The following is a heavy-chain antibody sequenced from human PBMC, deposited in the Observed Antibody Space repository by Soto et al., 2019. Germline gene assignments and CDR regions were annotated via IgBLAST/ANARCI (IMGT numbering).Heavy chain of an antibody. CDR2: INPIFGAA. CDR1: GGTFSSYA. CDR3: ARALHIGVGTAMVY. J-gene: IGHJ4*02. Sequence: QVQLVQSGAELKKPGSSVTVSCKSSGGTFSSYAITWVRQAPGQGLAWMGGINPIFGAANYAQKFQGRVTITADKSTSTSYMDLRSLRSEDTAVYYCARALHIGVGTAMVYWGQGTLVTVSS. D-gene: IGHD2-21*02. V-gene: IGHV1-69*06.